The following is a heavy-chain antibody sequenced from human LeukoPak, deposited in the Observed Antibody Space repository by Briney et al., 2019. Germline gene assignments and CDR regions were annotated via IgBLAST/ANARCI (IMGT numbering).Heavy chain of an antibody. V-gene: IGHV3-9*01. D-gene: IGHD6-19*01. Sequence: GGSLRLSCAASGFTFDDYAMHWVRQAPGKGLEWVSGISWNSGSIGYADSVKGRFTISRDNAKNSLYLQTNSLRAEDTALYYCARRSGYSSGWYDYWGQGTLVTVSS. CDR3: ARRSGYSSGWYDY. J-gene: IGHJ4*02. CDR2: ISWNSGSI. CDR1: GFTFDDYA.